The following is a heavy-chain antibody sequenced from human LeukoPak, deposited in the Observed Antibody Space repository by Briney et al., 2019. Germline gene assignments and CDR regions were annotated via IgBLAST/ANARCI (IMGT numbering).Heavy chain of an antibody. J-gene: IGHJ6*03. CDR2: IIPIFGTA. D-gene: IGHD3-22*01. CDR3: ARSLVVVIDYYYYMDV. Sequence: GSSVKVSCKASGGTFISYAISWVRQAPGQGLEWMGGIIPIFGTANYAQKFQGRVTITADESTSTAYMELSSLRSEDTAVYYCARSLVVVIDYYYYMDVWGKGTTVTVSS. CDR1: GGTFISYA. V-gene: IGHV1-69*01.